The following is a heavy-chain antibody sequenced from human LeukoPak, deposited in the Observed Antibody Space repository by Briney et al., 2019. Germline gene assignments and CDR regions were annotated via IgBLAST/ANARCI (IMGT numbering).Heavy chain of an antibody. V-gene: IGHV1-2*02. D-gene: IGHD6-13*01. CDR2: INPNSGGT. J-gene: IGHJ6*03. CDR3: ARVPFPYSSQGYYYYYMDV. CDR1: GYTFTGYY. Sequence: GASVKVSCKASGYTFTGYYMHWVRQAPGQGLEWMGWINPNSGGTNYAQKFQGRVTMTRDTSISTAYMELSRLRSDDTAVYYCARVPFPYSSQGYYYYYMDVWGKGTTVTVSS.